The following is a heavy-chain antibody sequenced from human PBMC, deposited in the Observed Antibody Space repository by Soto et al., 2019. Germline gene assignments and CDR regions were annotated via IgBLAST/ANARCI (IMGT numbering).Heavy chain of an antibody. D-gene: IGHD6-13*01. CDR3: ASDKSGSSWSLNDAFDI. CDR2: IKQDGSEK. V-gene: IGHV3-7*01. CDR1: GFTFSSYW. J-gene: IGHJ3*02. Sequence: PGGSLRLSCAASGFTFSSYWMSWVRQAPGKGLEWVANIKQDGSEKYYVDSVKGRFTISRDNAKNSLYLQMNSLRAEDTAVYYCASDKSGSSWSLNDAFDIWGQGTMVTVSS.